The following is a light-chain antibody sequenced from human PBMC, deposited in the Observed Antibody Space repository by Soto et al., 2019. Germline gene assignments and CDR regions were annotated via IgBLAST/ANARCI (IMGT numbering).Light chain of an antibody. V-gene: IGLV1-40*01. J-gene: IGLJ2*01. CDR1: SSNIGAGYD. CDR3: SLSVL. Sequence: QSVLTQPPSVSGAPGQRVTISCTGSSSNIGAGYDVHWYQQLPGTAPKLLIYGNSNRPSGVPDRFSGSKSGTSASLAIPGLQAEDEADYASSLSVLFGGGTKLTVL. CDR2: GNS.